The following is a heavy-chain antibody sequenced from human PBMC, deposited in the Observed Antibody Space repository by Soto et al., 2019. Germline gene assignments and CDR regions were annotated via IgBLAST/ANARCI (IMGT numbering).Heavy chain of an antibody. Sequence: ASVKVSCKASGYTFTSYGISWVRQAPGQGLEWMGWISAYNGNTNYAQKLQGRVTMTTDTSTSTAYMELRSLRSDDTAVYYCARDQASGFLEWFFDYWGQGTLVTVSS. CDR2: ISAYNGNT. CDR1: GYTFTSYG. V-gene: IGHV1-18*01. J-gene: IGHJ4*02. D-gene: IGHD3-3*01. CDR3: ARDQASGFLEWFFDY.